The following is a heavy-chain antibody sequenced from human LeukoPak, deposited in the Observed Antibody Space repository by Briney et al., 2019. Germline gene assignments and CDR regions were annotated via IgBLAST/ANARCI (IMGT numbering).Heavy chain of an antibody. V-gene: IGHV3-30*18. CDR2: MAADGDNI. Sequence: PGRSLRLSCAASGFIFSVYGMHWVRQAPGKGLEWVALMAADGDNIYYADSVKGRFTISRDNSKNTVYLEMNSLRPEDTAVYCCAKPGDRYAFHIWGQGTMVTVSS. J-gene: IGHJ3*02. D-gene: IGHD7-27*01. CDR3: AKPGDRYAFHI. CDR1: GFIFSVYG.